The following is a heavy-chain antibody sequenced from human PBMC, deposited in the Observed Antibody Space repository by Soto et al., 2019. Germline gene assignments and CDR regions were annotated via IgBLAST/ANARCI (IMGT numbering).Heavy chain of an antibody. V-gene: IGHV3-23*01. CDR1: GFTFSSYA. Sequence: EVQLLESGGGLVQPGGSLRLSCAASGFTFSSYAMSWVRQAPGKGLEWVSGISGSGGSTYYADSVKGRFTISRDTSKNMLYLPTNSLRAEDTAVYYCAKERGYNYGYAAMDVWGQGTTFTVSS. D-gene: IGHD5-18*01. CDR2: ISGSGGST. CDR3: AKERGYNYGYAAMDV. J-gene: IGHJ6*02.